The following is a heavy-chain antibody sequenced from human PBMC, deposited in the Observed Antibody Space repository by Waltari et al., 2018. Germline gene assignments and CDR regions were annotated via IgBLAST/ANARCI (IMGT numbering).Heavy chain of an antibody. D-gene: IGHD5-12*01. V-gene: IGHV3-23*01. J-gene: IGHJ3*01. Sequence: EVQLLESGGGLAQPGGSLRLSCVGSGFTLNTYAMTWFRQAPGKALECVSSIRGTGATKYYVDSVRGRFSISRDDSKNILFLQMDSLRVEDTALYFCARNGYNWVAFDVWGQGAMVSVSS. CDR3: ARNGYNWVAFDV. CDR2: IRGTGATK. CDR1: GFTLNTYA.